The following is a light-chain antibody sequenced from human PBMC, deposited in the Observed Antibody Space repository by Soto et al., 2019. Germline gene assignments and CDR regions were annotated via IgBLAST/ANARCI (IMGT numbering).Light chain of an antibody. Sequence: QSALTQPPSASGSPGQSVTISCTGTSSDVGGYNYVSWYQQHPGKAPKLMIYAVSKRPSGVPDRFSGSKSGNTASLTVSGLHAEDEADYYCSSYAGSNNLVFGGGTKVTVL. CDR3: SSYAGSNNLV. CDR2: AVS. CDR1: SSDVGGYNY. J-gene: IGLJ2*01. V-gene: IGLV2-8*01.